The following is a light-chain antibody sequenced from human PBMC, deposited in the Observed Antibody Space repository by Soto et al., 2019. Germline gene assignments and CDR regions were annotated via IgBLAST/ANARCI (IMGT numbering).Light chain of an antibody. CDR1: SSNIGSNY. J-gene: IGLJ2*01. CDR2: RNN. V-gene: IGLV1-47*01. Sequence: QSVLTQPPSASGTPGQRVTISCSGSSSNIGSNYVYWYQQLPGTAPKLLIYRNNQRASGVPDRFSGSKSGTSASLAISGLRSEDEADYYCAAWDDSLRGVVFGGGTKLTVL. CDR3: AAWDDSLRGVV.